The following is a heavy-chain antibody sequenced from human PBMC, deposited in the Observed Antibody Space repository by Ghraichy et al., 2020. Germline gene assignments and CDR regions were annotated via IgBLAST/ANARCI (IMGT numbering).Heavy chain of an antibody. CDR2: IFYKSKWNN. Sequence: SQTLSLTCAISGDNVSSNTAAWNWIRQSPSRGLEWLGRIFYKSKWNNDYDISVKSRITINPDTSTNQFSLHLNSVTPEDTAIYYCAREIEVLSSYYYHHMDVWGQGTTVTVSS. V-gene: IGHV6-1*01. J-gene: IGHJ6*02. D-gene: IGHD2-21*01. CDR3: AREIEVLSSYYYHHMDV. CDR1: GDNVSSNTAA.